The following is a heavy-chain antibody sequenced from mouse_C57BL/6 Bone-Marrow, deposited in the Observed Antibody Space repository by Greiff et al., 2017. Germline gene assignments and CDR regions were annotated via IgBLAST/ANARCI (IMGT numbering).Heavy chain of an antibody. CDR2: ISYRGST. V-gene: IGHV3-1*01. D-gene: IGHD4-1*01. CDR3: AKGAGTAWCAY. Sequence: EVQRVESGPGMVKPSQSLSLTCTVTGYSITSGYDWHWFRHFPGNKLEWLGYISYRGSTNYNPSLKSRISITHDTSKNHFFLKLDSVTTEDTATYYCAKGAGTAWCAYWGQGTLVTVSA. J-gene: IGHJ3*01. CDR1: GYSITSGYD.